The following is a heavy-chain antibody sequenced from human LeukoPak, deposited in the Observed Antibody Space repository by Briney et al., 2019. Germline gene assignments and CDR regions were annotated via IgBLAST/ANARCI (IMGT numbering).Heavy chain of an antibody. CDR3: ARVAYDSSGYPLDY. Sequence: GGSLRLSCAASGFTFSDYYMSWIRQAPGKGLEWVSHISRSSGHTNYADSVKGRFTISRDSAKNSLYLQMNSLRAEDTAVYYCARVAYDSSGYPLDYWGQGTLVTVSS. V-gene: IGHV3-11*03. CDR2: ISRSSGHT. D-gene: IGHD3-22*01. CDR1: GFTFSDYY. J-gene: IGHJ4*02.